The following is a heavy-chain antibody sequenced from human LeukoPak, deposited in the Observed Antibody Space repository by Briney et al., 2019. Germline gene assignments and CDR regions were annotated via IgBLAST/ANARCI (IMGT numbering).Heavy chain of an antibody. D-gene: IGHD1-1*01. V-gene: IGHV2-70*11. CDR1: GGSISSGDYY. J-gene: IGHJ4*02. CDR2: IDWDDDK. Sequence: TLSLTCTVSGGSISSGDYYWSWIRQPPGKALKWLARIDWDDDKYYSTSLKTRLTISKDTSKNQVVLTMTNMDPVDTATYYCARIFFGNDSSFDYWGQGIMVTVSS. CDR3: ARIFFGNDSSFDY.